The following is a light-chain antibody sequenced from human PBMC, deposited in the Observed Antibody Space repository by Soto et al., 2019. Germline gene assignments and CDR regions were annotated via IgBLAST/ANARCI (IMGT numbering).Light chain of an antibody. Sequence: QSALTQPASVSGSPGQSITISCTGSSSDIGGYDYVSWYQQYPGKAPKLMIYDVSNRPSGVSNRFSGSKSGNTASLTISGLQADDEADYYCSSFTSSTTRVFGTWTKVTV. CDR1: SSDIGGYDY. CDR2: DVS. CDR3: SSFTSSTTRV. V-gene: IGLV2-14*03. J-gene: IGLJ1*01.